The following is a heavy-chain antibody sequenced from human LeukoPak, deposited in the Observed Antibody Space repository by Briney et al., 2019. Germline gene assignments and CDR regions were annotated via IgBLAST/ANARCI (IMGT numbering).Heavy chain of an antibody. D-gene: IGHD6-13*01. CDR3: AREEVAAASDY. J-gene: IGHJ4*02. CDR2: IKQAGSEN. Sequence: GGSLRLSCAASGFIFSSYWMTWVRQAPGKGLEWVANIKQAGSENSYVDSVKGRFTISRDNAKNSLYLQMNSLRAEDTAVYYCAREEVAAASDYWGQGTLVTVSS. CDR1: GFIFSSYW. V-gene: IGHV3-7*01.